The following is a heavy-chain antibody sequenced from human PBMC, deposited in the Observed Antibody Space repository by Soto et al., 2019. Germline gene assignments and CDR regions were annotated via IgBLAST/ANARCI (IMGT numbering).Heavy chain of an antibody. V-gene: IGHV3-21*01. Sequence: EVQLVESGGGLVKPGGSLRLSCAASGFTFSSYSMNWVRQAPGKGLEWVSSISSSSSYIYYADSVKGRFTISRDNAKNSLYLHMNSLRAEDTAVYYCARNGRAMVPFDYWGQGTLVTVSS. CDR1: GFTFSSYS. CDR2: ISSSSSYI. J-gene: IGHJ4*02. CDR3: ARNGRAMVPFDY. D-gene: IGHD5-18*01.